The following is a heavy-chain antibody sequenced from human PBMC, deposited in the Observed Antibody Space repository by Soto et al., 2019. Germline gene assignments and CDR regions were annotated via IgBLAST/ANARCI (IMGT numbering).Heavy chain of an antibody. CDR2: ISGSGGST. Sequence: VGSVRLSCAASGFTFSSYAMSWVRQAPGKGLEWVSAISGSGGSTYYADSVKGRFTIYRDNSKNTLYLQMNSLRAEDTAVYYCARAVAGMGSFDYWGQGTLVSVSS. V-gene: IGHV3-23*01. D-gene: IGHD6-19*01. CDR1: GFTFSSYA. CDR3: ARAVAGMGSFDY. J-gene: IGHJ4*02.